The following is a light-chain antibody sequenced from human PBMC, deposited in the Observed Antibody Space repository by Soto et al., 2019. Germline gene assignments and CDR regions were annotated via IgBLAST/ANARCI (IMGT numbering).Light chain of an antibody. J-gene: IGLJ3*02. Sequence: QSVLTQPPSASGTPGQRVSISCSGSSSNIGRNTVNWYQQVPGTAPKVLIYSNDQRPSGVPDRFSGPKSGTSASLAISGLQSEDEADYYCAAWDDSLNGQGVFGGGTKLTVL. CDR3: AAWDDSLNGQGV. CDR1: SSNIGRNT. CDR2: SND. V-gene: IGLV1-44*01.